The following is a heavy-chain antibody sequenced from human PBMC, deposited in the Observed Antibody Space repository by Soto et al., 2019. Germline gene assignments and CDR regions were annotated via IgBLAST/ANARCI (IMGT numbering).Heavy chain of an antibody. CDR3: ARGVAVGAPLSFDS. D-gene: IGHD2-2*01. V-gene: IGHV4-4*07. CDR2: IFPGEGT. CDR1: GGSFNTYY. Sequence: PSETLSLTCPVSGGSFNTYYWTWIRQPAGKTLEWIGRIFPGEGTSYNPSLESRIAVSLDRSKNQFSLELRSVTAADAAVYYCARGVAVGAPLSFDSLGPGTLVTVSS. J-gene: IGHJ4*02.